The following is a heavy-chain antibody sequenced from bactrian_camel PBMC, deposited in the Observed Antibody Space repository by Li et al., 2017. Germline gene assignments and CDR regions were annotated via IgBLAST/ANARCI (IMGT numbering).Heavy chain of an antibody. Sequence: VQLVESGGGSVQAGGSLRLSCVIKDYTHTDYTMGWIRQAQGREFEGVAAVDTDGRTVYADSAKGRFTISKDMDKNTLYLQMNDLKPEDTARYYCAAGSAMLVRWLLVENEYTSWGQGTQVTVS. J-gene: IGHJ4*01. CDR3: AAGSAMLVRWLLVENEYTS. CDR1: DYTHTDYT. D-gene: IGHD6*01. V-gene: IGHV3S66*01. CDR2: VDTDGRT.